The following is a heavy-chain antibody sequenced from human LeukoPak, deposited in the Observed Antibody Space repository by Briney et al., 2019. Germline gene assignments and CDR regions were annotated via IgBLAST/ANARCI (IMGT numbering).Heavy chain of an antibody. V-gene: IGHV1-69*04. J-gene: IGHJ6*02. CDR3: AREITAMNYYYYGMDV. Sequence: SVKVSCKASGGTFSSYAISWVRQAPGQGLEWMGRIIPIFGIANYAQKFQGRVTITADKSTSTAYMELSSLRSEDTAVYYCAREITAMNYYYYGMDVWGQGTTVTVSS. CDR2: IIPIFGIA. D-gene: IGHD5-18*01. CDR1: GGTFSSYA.